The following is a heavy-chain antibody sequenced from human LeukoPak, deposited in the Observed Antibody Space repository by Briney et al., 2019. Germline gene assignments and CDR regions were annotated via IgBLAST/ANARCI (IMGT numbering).Heavy chain of an antibody. V-gene: IGHV3-30*02. CDR3: ARDLDYADAFDI. J-gene: IGHJ3*02. Sequence: GGSLRLSCAASAFTFSTYGMHWVRQAPGKGLEWVAFIRYDGSNKYYADSVKGRFTISRDNSKNTLYLQMNSLRAEDTAVYYCARDLDYADAFDIWGQGTMVTVSS. D-gene: IGHD4-17*01. CDR1: AFTFSTYG. CDR2: IRYDGSNK.